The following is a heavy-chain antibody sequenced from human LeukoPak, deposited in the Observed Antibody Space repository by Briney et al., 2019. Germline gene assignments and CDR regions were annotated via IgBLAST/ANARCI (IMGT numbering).Heavy chain of an antibody. CDR1: GGSFSGYY. CDR2: IHISGST. Sequence: TSETLSLTCAVYGGSFSGYYWSWIRQPAGKGLEWIGRIHISGSTNYSPSLKSRVTMSVDTSKNQFSLKLSSVTAADTAVYYCARDTYVYGSGNYRLDYWGQGTLVTVSS. J-gene: IGHJ4*02. V-gene: IGHV4-4*07. CDR3: ARDTYVYGSGNYRLDY. D-gene: IGHD3-10*01.